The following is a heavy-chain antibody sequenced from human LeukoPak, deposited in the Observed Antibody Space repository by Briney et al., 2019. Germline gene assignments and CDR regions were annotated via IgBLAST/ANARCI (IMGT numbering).Heavy chain of an antibody. CDR1: GYSFTSYW. V-gene: IGHV5-51*01. CDR3: ARASRGSGSYYKTPFDY. D-gene: IGHD3-10*01. J-gene: IGHJ4*02. CDR2: IYPGDPDT. Sequence: GESLKISCKGSGYSFTSYWIGWVRQMPGKGLEWMGIIYPGDPDTRYSPSFQGQVTISADKSISTAYLQWSSLKASDTAMYYCARASRGSGSYYKTPFDYWGQGTLVTVSS.